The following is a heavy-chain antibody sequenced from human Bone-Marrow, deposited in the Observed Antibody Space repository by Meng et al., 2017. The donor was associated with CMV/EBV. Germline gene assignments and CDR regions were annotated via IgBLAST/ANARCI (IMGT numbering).Heavy chain of an antibody. Sequence: ASVKVSCKASGGTFSSYAISWVRQAPGQGLEWMGWINPNSGGTNYAQKFQGRVTMTRDTSISTAYMELSRLRSDDTAVYYCASAGYCTNGVCYSDYWGQGTLVTVSS. D-gene: IGHD2-8*01. CDR2: INPNSGGT. V-gene: IGHV1-2*02. J-gene: IGHJ4*02. CDR1: GGTFSSYA. CDR3: ASAGYCTNGVCYSDY.